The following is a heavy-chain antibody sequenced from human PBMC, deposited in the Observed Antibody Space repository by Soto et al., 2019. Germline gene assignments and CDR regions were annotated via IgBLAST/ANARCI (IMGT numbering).Heavy chain of an antibody. D-gene: IGHD3-22*01. CDR1: GDSFSSYA. CDR2: IIPIFGTP. CDR3: ATGGKYYETSALDY. J-gene: IGHJ4*02. V-gene: IGHV1-69*01. Sequence: QVQLVQSVAEVKKPGSSVKVSCKASGDSFSSYAISWVRQAPGHGLEWMGRIIPIFGTPNYAQRVEGRVTITAESTSTANMELSSLRSDDTAVYYCATGGKYYETSALDYWGQGTLVPVSS.